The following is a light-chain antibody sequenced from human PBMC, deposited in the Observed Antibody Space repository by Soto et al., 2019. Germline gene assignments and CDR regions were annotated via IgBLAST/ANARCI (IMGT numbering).Light chain of an antibody. V-gene: IGKV3-15*01. CDR3: QQYNNWPPWT. CDR2: GAS. J-gene: IGKJ2*02. Sequence: EIVMTQSPATLSVSPGERATLSCRASQSVSSNLAWYQQKPGQAPRLLIYGASTRATGIPARFGGSGSGTEFTLTISSLQSEDLAVYYCQQYNNWPPWTFGQGTKLEIK. CDR1: QSVSSN.